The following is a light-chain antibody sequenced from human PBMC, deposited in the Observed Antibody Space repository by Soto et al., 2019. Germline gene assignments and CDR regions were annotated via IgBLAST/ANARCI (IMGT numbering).Light chain of an antibody. J-gene: IGKJ1*01. CDR3: QQSYSRLGT. V-gene: IGKV1-39*01. Sequence: DIQMTQSPSSLSASVEDRVTITCRASQNINSYLNWYQQKPGKAPKLLIYAASSLQSGVPSRFSGSGSETVFTLTSNNLQPEDSANYYCQQSYSRLGTFGQGTKVEIK. CDR2: AAS. CDR1: QNINSY.